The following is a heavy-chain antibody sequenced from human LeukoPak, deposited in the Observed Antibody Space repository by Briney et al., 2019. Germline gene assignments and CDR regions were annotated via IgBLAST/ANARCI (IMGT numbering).Heavy chain of an antibody. D-gene: IGHD1-1*01. Sequence: AGGSLRLSCAASGFTFSSYAMSWVRQAPGKGLEGVSAISGSGGSTYYADSVKGRFTISRDNSKNTLYLQMNSLRAEDTAVYYCAKDPGNNNWSYWYFDIWGRGTLVSVSS. CDR3: AKDPGNNNWSYWYFDI. CDR1: GFTFSSYA. V-gene: IGHV3-23*01. J-gene: IGHJ2*01. CDR2: ISGSGGST.